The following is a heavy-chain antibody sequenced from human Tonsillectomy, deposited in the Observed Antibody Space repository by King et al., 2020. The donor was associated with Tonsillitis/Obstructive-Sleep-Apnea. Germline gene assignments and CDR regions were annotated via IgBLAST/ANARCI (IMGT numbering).Heavy chain of an antibody. D-gene: IGHD4-17*01. CDR2: IIPVLGIA. CDR1: GGTFSSYG. CDR3: ARALPNYGDYVPYYYGMDV. J-gene: IGHJ6*02. Sequence: QLVQSGAEVKKPGSSAKVSCKASGGTFSSYGISWVRQAPGQGLEWMGGIIPVLGIANYAQKFQGRVTITADKSTSTAYMELSSLRSEDTAVYYCARALPNYGDYVPYYYGMDVWGQGTTVTVSS. V-gene: IGHV1-69*10.